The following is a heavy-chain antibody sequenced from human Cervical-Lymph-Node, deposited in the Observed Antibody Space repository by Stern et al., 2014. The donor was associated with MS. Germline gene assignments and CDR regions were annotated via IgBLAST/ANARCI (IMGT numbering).Heavy chain of an antibody. J-gene: IGHJ6*02. CDR2: IYHSGST. CDR1: GGSISSSNW. CDR3: ARGGCSGGSCARYYYYYGMDV. Sequence: QVQLVESGPGLVKPSGTLSLTCAVSGGSISSSNWWSWVRQPPGKGLEWXGEIYHSGSTNYNPSLKSRVTISVDKSKNQFSLKLSSVTAADTAVYYCARGGCSGGSCARYYYYYGMDVWGQGTTVTVSS. D-gene: IGHD2-15*01. V-gene: IGHV4-4*02.